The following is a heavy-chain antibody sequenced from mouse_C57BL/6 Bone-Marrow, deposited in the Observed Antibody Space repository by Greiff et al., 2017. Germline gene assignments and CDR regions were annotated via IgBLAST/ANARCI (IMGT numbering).Heavy chain of an antibody. CDR2: IDPSDSYT. Sequence: QVQLQQPGAELVMPGASVKLSCKASGYTFTSYWMHWVKQRPGQGLEWIGEIDPSDSYTNYNQKFKGKATLTADKSSSTAYMQLSSLTSEDSAVYFCARLGRGFAYWGQGTLVTVSA. J-gene: IGHJ3*01. CDR1: GYTFTSYW. D-gene: IGHD3-3*01. CDR3: ARLGRGFAY. V-gene: IGHV1-69*01.